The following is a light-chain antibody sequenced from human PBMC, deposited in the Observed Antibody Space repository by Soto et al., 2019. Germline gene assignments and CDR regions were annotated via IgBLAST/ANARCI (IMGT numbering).Light chain of an antibody. CDR3: QQYYNWPLT. CDR2: GAF. CDR1: QSVSSSY. Sequence: EIVLTQSPGTLSLFPGERATRSCRASQSVSSSYLAWYQQRPAQAPRLLIYGAFSRALRIPDWVSGSASGTGFTLTISRMQCQDFAVYYCQQYYNWPLTFGGRTKVDIK. J-gene: IGKJ4*01. V-gene: IGKV3-20*01.